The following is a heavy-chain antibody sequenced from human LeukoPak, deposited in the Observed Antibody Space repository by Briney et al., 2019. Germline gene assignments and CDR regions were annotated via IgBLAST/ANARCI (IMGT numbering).Heavy chain of an antibody. J-gene: IGHJ3*02. Sequence: AASVKVSCKASGYTFTIYWIGWVRQMPGKGLEWMGIIYPGDSDTRYSPSFQGQVTISADKSISTAYLQWSSLKASDTAMYYCARPLYSIWRMDAFDIWGQGTMVTVSS. CDR3: ARPLYSIWRMDAFDI. V-gene: IGHV5-51*01. CDR2: IYPGDSDT. D-gene: IGHD4-11*01. CDR1: GYTFTIYW.